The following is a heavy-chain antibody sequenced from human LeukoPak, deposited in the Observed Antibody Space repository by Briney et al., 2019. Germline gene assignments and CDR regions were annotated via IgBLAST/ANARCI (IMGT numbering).Heavy chain of an antibody. CDR2: IYYSGST. D-gene: IGHD3-10*01. CDR3: ARDAADYYGSGSYYLSYFDY. Sequence: SETLSLTCTVSGGSISSSSYYWGWIRQPPGKGLEWIGSIYYSGSTYYNPSLKSRVTISVDTSKNQFSLKLSSVTAADTAVYYCARDAADYYGSGSYYLSYFDYWGQGTLVTVSS. V-gene: IGHV4-39*07. CDR1: GGSISSSSYY. J-gene: IGHJ4*02.